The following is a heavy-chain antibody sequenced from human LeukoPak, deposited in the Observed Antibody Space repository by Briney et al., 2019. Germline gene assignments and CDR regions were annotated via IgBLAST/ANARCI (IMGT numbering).Heavy chain of an antibody. CDR1: GGSISSYY. CDR2: IYYSGST. V-gene: IGHV4-59*12. J-gene: IGHJ4*02. Sequence: SETLSLTCTVSGGSISSYYWSWIRQPPGKGLEWIGYIYYSGSTNYNPSLKSRVTISVDTSNNQFSLRLPSVTAADTAVYYCARIFDSWGQGTLVTVSS. CDR3: ARIFDS.